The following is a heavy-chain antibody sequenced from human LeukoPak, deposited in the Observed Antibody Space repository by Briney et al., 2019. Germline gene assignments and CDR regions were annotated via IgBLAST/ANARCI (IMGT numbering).Heavy chain of an antibody. CDR1: GCGFSSYW. Sequence: GASMKISYKGSGCGFSSYWIGWGRRMPGKGGEWMGIIYHDDYDTRYSQYFQGQVTISADKSISTAYLQWSSLKASDTAMYYCARLAYCSNDVCYSNYYYSMDVWGKGTTVTVSS. V-gene: IGHV5-51*01. D-gene: IGHD2-8*01. CDR2: IYHDDYDT. J-gene: IGHJ6*03. CDR3: ARLAYCSNDVCYSNYYYSMDV.